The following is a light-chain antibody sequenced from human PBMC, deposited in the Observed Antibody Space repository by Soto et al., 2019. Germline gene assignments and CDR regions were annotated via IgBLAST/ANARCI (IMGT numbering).Light chain of an antibody. CDR1: GGHSDYA. J-gene: IGLJ3*02. CDR2: VTSDGSH. V-gene: IGLV4-69*01. Sequence: QSVLTQSPSASASPGASVKLTCTLSGGHSDYAIAWHQQQPEKGPRYLMKVTSDGSHTKGDGIPDRFSGSSSGADRYLTISSLRSDDEADYYCQAWGTGGVFGGGTKLTVL. CDR3: QAWGTGGV.